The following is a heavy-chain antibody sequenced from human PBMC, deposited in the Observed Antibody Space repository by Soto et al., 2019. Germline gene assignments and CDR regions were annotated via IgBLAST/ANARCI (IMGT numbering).Heavy chain of an antibody. J-gene: IGHJ4*02. CDR3: AREPKLRYGYNY. Sequence: ASVKVSSKDSGGSFSSYAICWVRQAPGQGLEWMGGIIPIFGTANYAQKFQGRVTITADESTSTAYMELSSLRSEDTAVYYCAREPKLRYGYNYWGQGTLVTVSS. D-gene: IGHD3-9*01. V-gene: IGHV1-69*01. CDR2: IIPIFGTA. CDR1: GGSFSSYA.